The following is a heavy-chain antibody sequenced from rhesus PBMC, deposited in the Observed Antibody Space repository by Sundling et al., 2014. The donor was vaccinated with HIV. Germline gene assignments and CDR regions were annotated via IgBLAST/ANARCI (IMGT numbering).Heavy chain of an antibody. CDR3: TRAFHYEDDYGYYYYGLDS. CDR1: GFTFGDYG. V-gene: IGHV3-183*02. D-gene: IGHD3-9*01. Sequence: EVQLVESGGGLVQPGGSLRLSCAASGFTFGDYGMHWVRQAPGKGLEWVSSISYTGKTVYYADSVKGRFTVSRDNAKKSLSLQMSSLRAEDTAVYYCTRAFHYEDDYGYYYYGLDSWGQGVVVTVSS. J-gene: IGHJ6*01. CDR2: ISYTGKTV.